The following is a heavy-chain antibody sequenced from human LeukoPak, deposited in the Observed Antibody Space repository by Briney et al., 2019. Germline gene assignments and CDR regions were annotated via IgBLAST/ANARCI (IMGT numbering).Heavy chain of an antibody. V-gene: IGHV3-23*01. CDR2: TIGSGYNT. D-gene: IGHD2-2*01. CDR3: AKLSRDQRDFDY. J-gene: IGHJ4*02. Sequence: GGSLRLSCAASGFTFSSYAMSWVRQAPGKGLEWVSATIGSGYNTYYADSVKGRFTISRDNSKNTLYLQMNSLRAEDTAVYYCAKLSRDQRDFDYWGQGTLVTVSS. CDR1: GFTFSSYA.